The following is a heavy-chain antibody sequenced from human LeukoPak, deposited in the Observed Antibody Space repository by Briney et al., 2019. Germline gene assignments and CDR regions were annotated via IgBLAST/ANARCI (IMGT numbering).Heavy chain of an antibody. CDR1: GFTFSSYS. D-gene: IGHD5-12*01. V-gene: IGHV3-21*01. CDR2: ISSSSSYI. CDR3: ASGGVSGYVGYYYMDV. J-gene: IGHJ6*03. Sequence: PGGSLRLSCAASGFTFSSYSMNWVRQAPGKGLEWVSSISSSSSYIYYADSVKGRFTISRDNAKNSLYLQMNSLRAEDTAVYYCASGGVSGYVGYYYMDVWGKGTTVTVSS.